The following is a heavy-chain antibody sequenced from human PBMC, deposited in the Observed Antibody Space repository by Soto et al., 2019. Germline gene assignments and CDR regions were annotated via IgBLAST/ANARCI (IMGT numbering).Heavy chain of an antibody. CDR1: GFTFSSYS. D-gene: IGHD2-2*01. Sequence: TGGSLRLSCAASGFTFSSYSMNWVRQAPGKGLEWVSYISSSSSTIYYADSVKGRFTISRDNAKNSLYLQMNSLRDEDTAVYYCARAAAGIENYYFDYWGQGTLVTVSS. CDR3: ARAAAGIENYYFDY. V-gene: IGHV3-48*02. CDR2: ISSSSSTI. J-gene: IGHJ4*02.